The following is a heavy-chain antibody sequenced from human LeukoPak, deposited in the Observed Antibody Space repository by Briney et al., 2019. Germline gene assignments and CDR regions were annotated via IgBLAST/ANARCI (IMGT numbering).Heavy chain of an antibody. V-gene: IGHV4-34*01. CDR1: GGSFSGYY. D-gene: IGHD2-2*01. CDR2: INHSGST. Sequence: SETLSLTCAVYGGSFSGYYWSWIRQPPGKGLEWIGEINHSGSTNYNPSLKSRVTISVDTSKNQFSLKLSSVTAADTAVYHCARGGDIVVVPAARYGDYWGQGTLVTVSS. CDR3: ARGGDIVVVPAARYGDY. J-gene: IGHJ4*02.